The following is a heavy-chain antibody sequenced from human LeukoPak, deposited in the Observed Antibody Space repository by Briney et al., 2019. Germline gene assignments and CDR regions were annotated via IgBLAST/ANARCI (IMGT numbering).Heavy chain of an antibody. CDR1: GYTFTSYY. CDR3: ARASRGYSPDY. CDR2: INPSGGST. D-gene: IGHD5-18*01. J-gene: IGHJ4*02. Sequence: ASVKVSCTASGYTFTSYYMHWVRQAPGRGLEWMGIINPSGGSTSYAQKFQGRVTMTRDTSTSTVYMELSSLRSEDTAVYYCARASRGYSPDYWGQGTLVTVSS. V-gene: IGHV1-46*01.